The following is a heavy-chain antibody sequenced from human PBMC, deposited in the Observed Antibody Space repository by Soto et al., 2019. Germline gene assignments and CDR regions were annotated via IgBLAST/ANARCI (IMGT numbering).Heavy chain of an antibody. CDR3: ARSEGGYFYGMDV. J-gene: IGHJ6*02. D-gene: IGHD3-9*01. CDR2: IIPIFGTP. CDR1: GGNFASYA. V-gene: IGHV1-69*06. Sequence: QVQLVQSGAEVKKPGSSVKVSCKASGGNFASYAIFCVRQAPGQGLEWMGGIIPIFGTPTSAQKFQGRVTIKADKPTNTAYMEMNSLAFEDTAVYYCARSEGGYFYGMDVWGQGTTVTVSS.